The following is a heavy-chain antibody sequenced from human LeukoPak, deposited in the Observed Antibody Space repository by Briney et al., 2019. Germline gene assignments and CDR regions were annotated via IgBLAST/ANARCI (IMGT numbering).Heavy chain of an antibody. J-gene: IGHJ3*02. CDR1: GYTFTDYY. CDR2: VDPEDGET. D-gene: IGHD3-22*01. V-gene: IGHV1-69-2*01. CDR3: ARGRTTLTYYYDSSGYPDAFDI. Sequence: ASVKVSCKVSGYTFTDYYMHWVQQAPGKGLEWMGLVDPEDGETIYAEKFQGRVTITADTSTDTAYMELSSLRSEDTAVYYCARGRTTLTYYYDSSGYPDAFDIWGQGTMVTVSS.